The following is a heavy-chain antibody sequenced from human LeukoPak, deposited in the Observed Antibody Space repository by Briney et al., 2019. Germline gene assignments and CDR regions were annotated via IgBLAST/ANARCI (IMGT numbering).Heavy chain of an antibody. Sequence: GEXXKISCKGSGYRFTSYWIGWVRPMPGKGVEWMGIIYPGDCDTRYSPSFQGQVTISADKSISTAYLQWSSLKASDTAMYYCARLRDGYNNGFDYWGQGTLVTVSS. CDR1: GYRFTSYW. V-gene: IGHV5-51*01. D-gene: IGHD5-24*01. CDR2: IYPGDCDT. J-gene: IGHJ4*02. CDR3: ARLRDGYNNGFDY.